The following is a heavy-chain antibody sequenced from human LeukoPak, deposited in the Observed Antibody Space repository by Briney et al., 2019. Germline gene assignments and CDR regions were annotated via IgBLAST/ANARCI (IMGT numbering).Heavy chain of an antibody. Sequence: GGSLRLSCAASGFPFNKYEMHWVRQAPGKGLEWVSDIDAGATSTNYADSVWGRFTLSRDNAQNSVHLQMNSLRDEDTAVYYCVRGRLLRSTKYFDYWGQGALVTVSS. J-gene: IGHJ4*02. CDR3: VRGRLLRSTKYFDY. D-gene: IGHD2-21*02. CDR2: IDAGATST. CDR1: GFPFNKYE. V-gene: IGHV3-48*03.